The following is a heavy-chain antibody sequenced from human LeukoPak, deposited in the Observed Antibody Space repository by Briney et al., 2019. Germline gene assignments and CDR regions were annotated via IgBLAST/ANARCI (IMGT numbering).Heavy chain of an antibody. Sequence: PSETLSLTCIVSGGSISSGGYYWSWIRQHPGKGLEWIGYIYYSGSTYYNPSLKSRVTISVDTSKNQFSLKLSSVTAADTAVYYCARNDPAAIFSLNAFDIWGQGTMVTVSS. CDR3: ARNDPAAIFSLNAFDI. D-gene: IGHD2-2*01. CDR2: IYYSGST. CDR1: GGSISSGGYY. V-gene: IGHV4-30-4*08. J-gene: IGHJ3*02.